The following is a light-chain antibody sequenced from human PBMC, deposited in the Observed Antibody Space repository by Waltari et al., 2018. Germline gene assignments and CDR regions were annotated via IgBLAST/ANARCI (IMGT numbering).Light chain of an antibody. CDR1: QSVLYSSNNKNY. J-gene: IGKJ1*01. Sequence: DIVMTQSPDSLAVSLGQRATINCQSSQSVLYSSNNKNYLAWYQQKPVQPPKLLIYWASTRESGVPDRFSGSGSGTDFTLTISSLQAEDVAVYYCQQYYSTPLTFGQGTKVEIK. CDR3: QQYYSTPLT. V-gene: IGKV4-1*01. CDR2: WAS.